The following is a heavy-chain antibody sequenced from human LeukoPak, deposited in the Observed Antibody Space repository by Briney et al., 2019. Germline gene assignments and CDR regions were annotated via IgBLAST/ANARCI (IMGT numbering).Heavy chain of an antibody. Sequence: SQTLSLTSAISGDSVSSNSAAWSWIRQSPSRGLEWLGRTYYRYKWYNDYALSLKSRITINPDTSKNQFSLQLNSVTPEDTAVHYCAREELGFDYWGQGSLVTVSS. J-gene: IGHJ4*02. D-gene: IGHD1-26*01. V-gene: IGHV6-1*01. CDR2: TYYRYKWYN. CDR1: GDSVSSNSAA. CDR3: AREELGFDY.